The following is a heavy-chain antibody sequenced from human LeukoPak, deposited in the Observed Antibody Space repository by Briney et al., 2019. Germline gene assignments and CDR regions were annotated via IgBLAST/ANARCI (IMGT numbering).Heavy chain of an antibody. CDR1: GYTLSSYD. V-gene: IGHV1-46*01. CDR3: ARVPNWRYYLDY. J-gene: IGHJ4*02. CDR2: INPSAGST. D-gene: IGHD2-8*01. Sequence: GASEKVSCKASGYTLSSYDMHWVRQAPGQGLEWMAIINPSAGSTDYARKFQGRVTVTRDTSTSTVYMELSSLTSEDTAVYYCARVPNWRYYLDYWGQGTLVTVSS.